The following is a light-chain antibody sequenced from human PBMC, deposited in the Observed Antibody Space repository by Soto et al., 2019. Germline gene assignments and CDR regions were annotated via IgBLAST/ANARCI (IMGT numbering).Light chain of an antibody. J-gene: IGKJ4*01. Sequence: DIQMTQSPSSLSASVGDRVTITCRASQSIVSSLNWYQQKPGEAPKLLIYAASSLQSGVPSRFSGSRAETDFTLTISSLQPEDFATYYCQQSDTTPLTFGGGTKVEIK. CDR3: QQSDTTPLT. CDR1: QSIVSS. CDR2: AAS. V-gene: IGKV1-39*01.